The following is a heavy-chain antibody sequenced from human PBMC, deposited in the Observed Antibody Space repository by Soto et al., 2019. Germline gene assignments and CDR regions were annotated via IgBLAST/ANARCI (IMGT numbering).Heavy chain of an antibody. CDR2: IKSKTDGGTT. J-gene: IGHJ6*03. Sequence: EVQLVESGGGLVKPGGTLGLYCAAYGFTVSNAWMSWVRRAPGKGLEWVGRIKSKTDGGTTDYAEPVKGRFNISRDDLNHTLYLQMNSLKTEVTAVYYCTTVVVLLAATDYYYYMDVWGTGNTVTLSS. V-gene: IGHV3-15*01. D-gene: IGHD2-15*01. CDR1: GFTVSNAW. CDR3: TTVVVLLAATDYYYYMDV.